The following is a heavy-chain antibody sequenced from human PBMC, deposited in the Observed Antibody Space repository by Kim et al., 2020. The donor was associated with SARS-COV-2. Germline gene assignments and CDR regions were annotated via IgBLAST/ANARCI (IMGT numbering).Heavy chain of an antibody. Sequence: SETLSLTCTVSGGSISSYYWSWIRQPPGKGLEWIGYVYYSGSTNYNPSLKSRVTISVDKSKNQFSLKLSSVTAADTAVYYCARARRWVMLFGYFDYWGQGNRVTASS. CDR2: VYYSGST. CDR3: ARARRWVMLFGYFDY. J-gene: IGHJ4*02. CDR1: GGSISSYY. D-gene: IGHD2-21*01. V-gene: IGHV4-59*13.